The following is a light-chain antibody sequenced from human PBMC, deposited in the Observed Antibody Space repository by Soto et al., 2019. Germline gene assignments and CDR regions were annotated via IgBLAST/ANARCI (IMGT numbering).Light chain of an antibody. V-gene: IGLV2-14*01. Sequence: QSALTQPASVSGSPGQTITISCAGTKFDIGRYNYVSWYRQHPGEAPKLIIYEGTKRPSEISDRFSGSESDTTASLIISGLQPEDEADYYCSSYAGSSARVVFGGGTKLTVL. CDR3: SSYAGSSARVV. J-gene: IGLJ2*01. CDR1: KFDIGRYNY. CDR2: EGT.